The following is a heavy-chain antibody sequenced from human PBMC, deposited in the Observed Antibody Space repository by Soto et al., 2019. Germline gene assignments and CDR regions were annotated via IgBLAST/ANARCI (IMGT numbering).Heavy chain of an antibody. J-gene: IGHJ4*02. CDR2: INWSSGRK. V-gene: IGHV3-9*01. CDR3: AKDMRHSTDQRYFIFDF. CDR1: GFSFDDYG. D-gene: IGHD3-9*01. Sequence: EVQLVESGGGLVQPGRSLRLSCAASGFSFDDYGMHWVRQAPGKGLEWVSGINWSSGRKGYADSVKGRFTVSRDNAKNSLYLQMNSLRPEDTALYYCAKDMRHSTDQRYFIFDFWGQGTLVAVSS.